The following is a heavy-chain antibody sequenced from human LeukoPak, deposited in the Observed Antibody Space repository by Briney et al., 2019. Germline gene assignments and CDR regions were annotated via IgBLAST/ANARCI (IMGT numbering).Heavy chain of an antibody. CDR2: IYYSGRT. CDR3: ARYSSSPATHFDY. J-gene: IGHJ4*02. D-gene: IGHD6-13*01. CDR1: GGSFSGYY. Sequence: PSETLSLTCAVYGGSFSGYYWSWIRQPPGKGLEWIGYIYYSGRTNYNPSLKSRVTISVDTSKNQFSLKLSSVTAADTAVYYCARYSSSPATHFDYWGQGTLVTVSS. V-gene: IGHV4-59*01.